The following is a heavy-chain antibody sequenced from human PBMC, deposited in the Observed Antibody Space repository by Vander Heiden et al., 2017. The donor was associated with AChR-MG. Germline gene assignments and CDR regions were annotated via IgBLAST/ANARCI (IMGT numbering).Heavy chain of an antibody. V-gene: IGHV3-11*01. CDR1: GFIFRDYS. J-gene: IGHJ3*02. CDR2: INKGASVI. CDR3: AGEHRGVLAFYI. D-gene: IGHD3-10*01. Sequence: QVQLVESGGGLVKPGGSLTLSCAASGFIFRDYSMSWIRQAPGKGLEWVSYINKGASVIYYADSAKGRFTISMDDAKNSLHLQMNSLRDEDTAVYYCAGEHRGVLAFYIWGQGTTVTVSP.